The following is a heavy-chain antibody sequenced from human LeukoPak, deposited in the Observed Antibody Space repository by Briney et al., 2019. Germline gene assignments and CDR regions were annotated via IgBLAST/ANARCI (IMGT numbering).Heavy chain of an antibody. CDR1: GFTFSSYA. Sequence: GGSLRVSCEASGFTFSSYAMHWVRQAPGKGLEGVAVIYDDGRNKYYAESVNVRLTISRDKSKYTLNLPMNSLRTGDTSVLYCARDLFLRGRYLTFIFEYSGEGSPVSASS. J-gene: IGHJ4*02. D-gene: IGHD3-9*01. CDR2: IYDDGRNK. CDR3: ARDLFLRGRYLTFIFEY. V-gene: IGHV3-30*04.